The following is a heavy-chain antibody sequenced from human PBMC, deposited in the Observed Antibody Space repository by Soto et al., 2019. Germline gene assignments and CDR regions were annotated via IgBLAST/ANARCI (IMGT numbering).Heavy chain of an antibody. V-gene: IGHV3-7*05. CDR3: ARGYYDFWSGYYSPNDAFDI. Sequence: PGGSLRLSCAASGFTFISYWMSWVRQAPGKGLEWVANIKQDGSEKYYVDSVKGRFTISRDNAKNSLYLQMNSLRAEDTAVYYCARGYYDFWSGYYSPNDAFDIWGQGTMVTVSS. D-gene: IGHD3-3*01. CDR1: GFTFISYW. J-gene: IGHJ3*02. CDR2: IKQDGSEK.